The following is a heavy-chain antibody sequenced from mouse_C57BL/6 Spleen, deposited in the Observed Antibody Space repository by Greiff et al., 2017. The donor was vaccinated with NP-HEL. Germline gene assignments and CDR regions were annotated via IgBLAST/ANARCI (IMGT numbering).Heavy chain of an antibody. J-gene: IGHJ2*01. CDR1: GFNIKNTY. Sequence: VQLQQSVAELVRPGASVKLSCTASGFNIKNTYMHWVKQRPEQGLEWIGRIDPANGNPKYAPKFQGKAHITAATSSNTAYLQLRRLTSEDTAINYGAGRSPIFTLDYWAKAPLSQSPQ. CDR3: AGRSPIFTLDY. CDR2: IDPANGNP. V-gene: IGHV14-3*01. D-gene: IGHD2-12*01.